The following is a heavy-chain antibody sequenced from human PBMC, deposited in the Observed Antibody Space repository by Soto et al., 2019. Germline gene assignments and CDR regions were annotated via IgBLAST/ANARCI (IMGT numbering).Heavy chain of an antibody. Sequence: SETLSLTWAVYGGSFSGYYWSWIRQPPGKEPEYIGYIYYSGTTYYNPSLKSRVTISVDTSKNQFSLKLSSVTAADTAVYYCARVWGGAFDIWGQGTMVTVSS. CDR3: ARVWGGAFDI. CDR1: GGSFSGYY. D-gene: IGHD3-10*01. CDR2: IYYSGTT. V-gene: IGHV4-59*01. J-gene: IGHJ3*02.